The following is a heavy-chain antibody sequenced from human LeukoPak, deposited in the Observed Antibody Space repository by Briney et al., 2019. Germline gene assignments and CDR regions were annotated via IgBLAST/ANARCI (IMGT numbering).Heavy chain of an antibody. CDR3: AKGHYYGSGSLDY. CDR2: IGGRDGST. V-gene: IGHV3-23*01. J-gene: IGHJ4*02. CDR1: GFTFISYG. D-gene: IGHD3-10*01. Sequence: GGSLRLSCAASGFTFISYGRSWVRQAPGKGLEWVSAIGGRDGSTYYADSVKGRFTISRDNSKNTLYVQMNSLRAEDTAVYYCAKGHYYGSGSLDYWGQGTLVTVSS.